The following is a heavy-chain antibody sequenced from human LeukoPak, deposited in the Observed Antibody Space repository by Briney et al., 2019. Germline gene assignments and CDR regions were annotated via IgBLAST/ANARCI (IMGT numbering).Heavy chain of an antibody. V-gene: IGHV5-51*01. Sequence: GESLKISCKGSGYSFTSYWIGWVRQMPGKGLEWMGIIYPGDSDTRYSPSFQGQATISADKSISTAYLQWSSLKASDTAMYYCAIPFGGGDSSGAIDYWGQGTLVTVSS. D-gene: IGHD3-22*01. CDR3: AIPFGGGDSSGAIDY. CDR2: IYPGDSDT. J-gene: IGHJ4*02. CDR1: GYSFTSYW.